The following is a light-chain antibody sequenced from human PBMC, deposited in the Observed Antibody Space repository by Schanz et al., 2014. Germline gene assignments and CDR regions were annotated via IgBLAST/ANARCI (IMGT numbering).Light chain of an antibody. CDR2: EVS. CDR3: VSYTSSSTLV. J-gene: IGLJ3*02. V-gene: IGLV2-14*01. Sequence: QSALTQPASVSGSPGQSITISCTGTSSDVGGYKYVSWYQQHPGKAPKLMIYEVSNRPSGVPDRFSGSKSGNTASLTISGLQAEDEADYYCVSYTSSSTLVFGGGTKLTVL. CDR1: SSDVGGYKY.